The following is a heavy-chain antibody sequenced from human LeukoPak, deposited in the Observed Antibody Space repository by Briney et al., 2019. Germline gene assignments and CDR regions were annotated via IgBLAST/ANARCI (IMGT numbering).Heavy chain of an antibody. D-gene: IGHD2-2*01. CDR3: ARGRIVVVPAARKRADYFDY. CDR1: GFTFSSYG. J-gene: IGHJ4*02. V-gene: IGHV3-33*01. Sequence: GSLRLSCAASGFTFSSYGMHWVRQAPGKGLEWVAVIWYDGSNKYYADSVKGRFTISRDNSKNTLYLQMNSLRAEDTAVYYCARGRIVVVPAARKRADYFDYWGQGTLVTVSS. CDR2: IWYDGSNK.